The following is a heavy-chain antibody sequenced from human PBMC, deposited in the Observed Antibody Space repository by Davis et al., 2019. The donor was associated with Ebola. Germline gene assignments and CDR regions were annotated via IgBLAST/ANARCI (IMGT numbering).Heavy chain of an antibody. CDR3: ARVATGADCLDY. D-gene: IGHD2-21*02. V-gene: IGHV3-53*01. J-gene: IGHJ4*02. CDR1: GFTVSSNY. Sequence: GGSLRLSCAASGFTVSSNYMSWVRQAPGKGLEWVSSITATGGSTYYADSVKGRFTISRDNSKNTLYLQMNSLRAEDTAVYYCARVATGADCLDYWGQGTLVTVSS. CDR2: ITATGGST.